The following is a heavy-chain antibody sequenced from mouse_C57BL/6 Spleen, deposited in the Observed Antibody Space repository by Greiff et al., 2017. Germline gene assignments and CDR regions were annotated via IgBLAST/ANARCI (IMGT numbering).Heavy chain of an antibody. V-gene: IGHV1-81*01. D-gene: IGHD1-1*01. CDR3: AREDSGSSCSWFAD. CDR1: GYTFTSYG. Sequence: QVQLQQSGAELARPGASVKLSCKASGYTFTSYGISWVKQRTGQGLEWIGEIFPRSGNTYYNEKFKGKATLTADKSSSTAYMELRSLTSEDSAVYICAREDSGSSCSWFADWGQGTLVTVSA. J-gene: IGHJ3*01. CDR2: IFPRSGNT.